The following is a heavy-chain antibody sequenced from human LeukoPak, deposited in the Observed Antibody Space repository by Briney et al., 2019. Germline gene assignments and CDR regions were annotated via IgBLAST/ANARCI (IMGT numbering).Heavy chain of an antibody. J-gene: IGHJ4*02. CDR3: ARDSGTYHKPSRSFDY. D-gene: IGHD3-10*01. Sequence: GGSLRLSCAASGFTFSSYGMHWVRQAPGKGLEWVAFIRYDGSNKYYADSVKGRFTISRDNSKNTLYLQMNSLRAEDTAVYYCARDSGTYHKPSRSFDYWGQGTLVTVSS. CDR2: IRYDGSNK. CDR1: GFTFSSYG. V-gene: IGHV3-30*02.